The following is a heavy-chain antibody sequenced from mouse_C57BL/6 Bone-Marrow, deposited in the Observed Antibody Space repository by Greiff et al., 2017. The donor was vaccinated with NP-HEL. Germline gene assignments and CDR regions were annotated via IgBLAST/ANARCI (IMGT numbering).Heavy chain of an antibody. D-gene: IGHD2-1*01. Sequence: VKLQESGAELVRPGASVTLSCKASGYTFTDYEMHWVKQTPVHGLEWIGAIDPETGGTAYNQKFKGKAILTADKSSSTAYMELRSLTSEDSAVYYCTRVGYYGNLFAYWGQGTLVTVSA. J-gene: IGHJ3*01. CDR2: IDPETGGT. CDR1: GYTFTDYE. CDR3: TRVGYYGNLFAY. V-gene: IGHV1-15*01.